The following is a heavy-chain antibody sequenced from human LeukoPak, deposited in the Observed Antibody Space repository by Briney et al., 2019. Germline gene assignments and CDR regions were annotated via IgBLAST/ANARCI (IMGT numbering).Heavy chain of an antibody. CDR1: GDSFSDNF. D-gene: IGHD2/OR15-2a*01. CDR2: INRSGTA. V-gene: IGHV4-34*01. CDR3: ARMAYFARSVAPLIDY. J-gene: IGHJ4*02. Sequence: SETLSLTCAVSGDSFSDNFWSWIRQPPGKGLEWIGEINRSGTANYNPSLRSRVIISIDTSKNQFSLKLISVTAADTAVYYCARMAYFARSVAPLIDYWGQGTLVTVSS.